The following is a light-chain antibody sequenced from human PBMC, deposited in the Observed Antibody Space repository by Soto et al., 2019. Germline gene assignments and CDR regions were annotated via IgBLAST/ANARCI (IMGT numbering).Light chain of an antibody. V-gene: IGKV3-20*01. CDR2: GAS. CDR1: QSVSSNN. CDR3: QQYGNSLWT. J-gene: IGKJ1*01. Sequence: EIVLTQSPDTLSLSPGERATLSCRASQSVSSNNLVWYQQKVGQAPWLLIYGASSRATGIPDRFSGSGSGTDFTLSISRLETEDFAVYYCQQYGNSLWTSGQGTKVEIK.